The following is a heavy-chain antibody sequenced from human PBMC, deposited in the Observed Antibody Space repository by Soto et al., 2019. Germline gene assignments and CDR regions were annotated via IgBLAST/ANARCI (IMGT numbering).Heavy chain of an antibody. Sequence: ASVKVSCKASGDTFTEYYIHWVRQAPGQGLEWMGTVNPSGGHTTYAQHFLGRVTMTRDTATSTLYMELTSLTSEDTAVYYCERGGNVVVVTAALDYWGQGTLVTVS. D-gene: IGHD2-21*02. V-gene: IGHV1-46*01. J-gene: IGHJ4*02. CDR2: VNPSGGHT. CDR3: ERGGNVVVVTAALDY. CDR1: GDTFTEYY.